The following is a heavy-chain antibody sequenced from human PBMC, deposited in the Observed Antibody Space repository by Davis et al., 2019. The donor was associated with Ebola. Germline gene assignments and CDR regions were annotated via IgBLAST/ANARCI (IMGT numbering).Heavy chain of an antibody. Sequence: SETLSLTCTVSGGSISSYYWSWIRQPPGKGLEWIGYIYYSGSPTYNPSLKSRVTISVDTSKNQFSLKLSSVTAADTAVYYCAREALTVTTGYYYYYGMDVWGQGTTVTVSS. CDR3: AREALTVTTGYYYYYGMDV. D-gene: IGHD4-11*01. CDR1: GGSISSYY. V-gene: IGHV4-59*12. CDR2: IYYSGSP. J-gene: IGHJ6*02.